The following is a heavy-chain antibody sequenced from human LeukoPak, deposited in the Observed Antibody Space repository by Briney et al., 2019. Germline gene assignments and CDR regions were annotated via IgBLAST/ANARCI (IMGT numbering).Heavy chain of an antibody. CDR1: GGSISSSSYY. J-gene: IGHJ6*02. Sequence: SETLSLTCTVSGGSISSSSYYWSWIRQPPGKGLEWIGEINHSGSTNYNPSLKSRVTISVDMSKNQFSLKLSSVTAADTAVYYCARRFTVSGMDVWGQGTTVTVSS. D-gene: IGHD4-17*01. CDR3: ARRFTVSGMDV. CDR2: INHSGST. V-gene: IGHV4-39*07.